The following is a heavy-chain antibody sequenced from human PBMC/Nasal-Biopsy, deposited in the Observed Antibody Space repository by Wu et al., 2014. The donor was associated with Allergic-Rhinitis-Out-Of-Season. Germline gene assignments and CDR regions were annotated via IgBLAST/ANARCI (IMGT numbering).Heavy chain of an antibody. J-gene: IGHJ4*02. D-gene: IGHD6-13*01. CDR2: IYTSGST. Sequence: LRLSCAASGFTFSSYGMHWVRQAPGKGLEWIGRIYTSGSTNYNPSLKSRVTISVDTSKNQFSLKLSSVTAADTAVYYCARSEIGTVALPEFDYWGQGTLVTVSS. CDR1: GFTFSSYG. V-gene: IGHV4-59*10. CDR3: ARSEIGTVALPEFDY.